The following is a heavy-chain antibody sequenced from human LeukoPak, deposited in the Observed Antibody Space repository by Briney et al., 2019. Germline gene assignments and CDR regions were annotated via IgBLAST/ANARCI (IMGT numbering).Heavy chain of an antibody. V-gene: IGHV4-61*02. CDR2: IYKSGSP. D-gene: IGHD6-13*01. CDR3: ARNRIAAAESFDY. Sequence: SETLSLTCTVSGGSISNGAYYWSWVRQSAGKGLEWIGRIYKSGSPNYNPSLKSRVTISADTSKNQFSLELTSVTAADTAVYLCARNRIAAAESFDYWGQGTLVTVSS. CDR1: GGSISNGAYY. J-gene: IGHJ4*02.